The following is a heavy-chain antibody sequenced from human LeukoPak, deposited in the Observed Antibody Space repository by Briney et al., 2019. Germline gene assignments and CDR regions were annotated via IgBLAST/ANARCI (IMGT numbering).Heavy chain of an antibody. Sequence: SQTLSLTCTVSGDSISSGNYYWGWIRQPAGKGLEWIGRFFTSGSTNYNPSFKSRVTISVDTFKNQFSLRLNSVTAADSAVYYCARDVARVGFFDSWGQGTLVTVSS. V-gene: IGHV4-61*02. D-gene: IGHD1-26*01. CDR3: ARDVARVGFFDS. CDR2: FFTSGST. CDR1: GDSISSGNYY. J-gene: IGHJ4*02.